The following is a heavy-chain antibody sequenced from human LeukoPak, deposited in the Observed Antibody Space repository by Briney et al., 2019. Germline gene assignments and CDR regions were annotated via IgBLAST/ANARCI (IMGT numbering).Heavy chain of an antibody. D-gene: IGHD6-13*01. CDR3: ARRIAAAGTLDY. V-gene: IGHV3-30-3*01. CDR2: ISHDGSNK. CDR1: GFTFSSYA. J-gene: IGHJ4*02. Sequence: GGSLRLSCAASGFTFSSYAMHWVRQAPGKGLEWVAVISHDGSNKYYADSVKGRFTISRDNSKNTLYLQMNSLRAEDTAVYYCARRIAAAGTLDYWGRGTLVTVSS.